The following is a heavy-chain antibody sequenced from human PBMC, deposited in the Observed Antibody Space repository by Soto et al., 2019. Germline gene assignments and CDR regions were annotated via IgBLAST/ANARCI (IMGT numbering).Heavy chain of an antibody. J-gene: IGHJ6*02. CDR3: ARRVEVYGMDV. V-gene: IGHV5-10-1*01. Sequence: GESLKISGKGSGYSFTIYCISLVLQMPGKGLEWMGRIDPSDSYTNYSPSFQGHVTISADKSISTAYLQWSSLKASDTAMYYCARRVEVYGMDVWGQGTTVTFSS. CDR2: IDPSDSYT. D-gene: IGHD2-2*01. CDR1: GYSFTIYC.